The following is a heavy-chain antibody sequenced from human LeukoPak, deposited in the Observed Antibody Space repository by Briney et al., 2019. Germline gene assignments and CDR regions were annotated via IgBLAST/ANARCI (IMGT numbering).Heavy chain of an antibody. V-gene: IGHV3-15*01. Sequence: GGSLRLSCAASGFTFSNVWMSWVRQAPGKGLEWVGRIKSKTDGGTTDYAAPVKGRFTISRDDSKNTLYLQMNSLKTEDTAVYYCARDSSSWNVYPYYFDYWGQGTLVTVSS. D-gene: IGHD6-13*01. CDR2: IKSKTDGGTT. CDR1: GFTFSNVW. J-gene: IGHJ4*02. CDR3: ARDSSSWNVYPYYFDY.